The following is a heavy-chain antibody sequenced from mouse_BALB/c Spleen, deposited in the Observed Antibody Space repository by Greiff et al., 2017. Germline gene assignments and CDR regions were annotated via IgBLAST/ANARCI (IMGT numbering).Heavy chain of an antibody. CDR2: ISSGGSYT. Sequence: DVMLVESGGGLVKPGGSLKLSCAASGFTFSSYAMSWVRQSPEKRLEWVAEISSGGSYTYYPDTVTGRFTISRDNAKNTLYLEMSSLRSEDAAMYYCERADFDYWGQGTTLTVSS. CDR3: ERADFDY. CDR1: GFTFSSYA. V-gene: IGHV5-9-4*01. J-gene: IGHJ2*01.